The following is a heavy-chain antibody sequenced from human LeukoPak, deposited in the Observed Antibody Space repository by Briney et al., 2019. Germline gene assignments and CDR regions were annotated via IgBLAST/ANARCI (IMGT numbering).Heavy chain of an antibody. CDR2: ISDSGDKT. J-gene: IGHJ4*02. V-gene: IGHV3-23*01. CDR3: AKDGGGYCNNSSC. Sequence: GGSLRLSCAASGFTFSNYAMSWVRQAPGKGLECVSAISDSGDKTDYADSVRGRFTIYRDNSKDTLYLQMNSLGAADTAVYYCAKDGGGYCNNSSCWGQGTLVTISS. D-gene: IGHD2-8*01. CDR1: GFTFSNYA.